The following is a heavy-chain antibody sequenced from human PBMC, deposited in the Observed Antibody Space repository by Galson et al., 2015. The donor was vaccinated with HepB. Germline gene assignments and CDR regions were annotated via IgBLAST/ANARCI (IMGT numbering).Heavy chain of an antibody. J-gene: IGHJ6*03. Sequence: SLRLSCAASGFTFSSYAMSWVRQAPGKGLEWVSSISDSGGSTFYADSVKGRFTISRDNSKNTLYLQMNSLRGEDTAIYYCGKGGGDGYDDYYYYMDVWGKGTTVTVSS. CDR1: GFTFSSYA. CDR3: GKGGGDGYDDYYYYMDV. D-gene: IGHD5-24*01. CDR2: ISDSGGST. V-gene: IGHV3-23*01.